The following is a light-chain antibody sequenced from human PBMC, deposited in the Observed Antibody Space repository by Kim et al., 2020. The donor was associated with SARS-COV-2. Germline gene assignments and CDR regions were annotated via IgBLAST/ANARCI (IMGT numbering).Light chain of an antibody. Sequence: DIQMTQSPSTLSASVGDRVTITCRASQSISSWLAWYQQKPGKAPKLLIYDASSLESGVPSRFSGSGSGTEFTLTISSLQPDDFATYYCQQYNSYPYTFGQATKLEI. V-gene: IGKV1-5*01. CDR2: DAS. CDR3: QQYNSYPYT. J-gene: IGKJ2*01. CDR1: QSISSW.